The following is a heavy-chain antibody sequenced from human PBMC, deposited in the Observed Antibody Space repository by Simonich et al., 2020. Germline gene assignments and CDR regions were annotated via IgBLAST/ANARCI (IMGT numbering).Heavy chain of an antibody. V-gene: IGHV3-30*07. D-gene: IGHD7-27*01. CDR2: ISYDGSNK. CDR1: GFTFSSYA. Sequence: QVQLVESGGGVVQPGRSLRLSCAASGFTFSSYAMHWVRQAPGKGLGGLEVISYDGSNKNYADSVKGRFTISRDNSKNTLYLQMNSLRAEDTAVYYCATDQTGDHRAFDIWGQGTMVTVSS. J-gene: IGHJ3*02. CDR3: ATDQTGDHRAFDI.